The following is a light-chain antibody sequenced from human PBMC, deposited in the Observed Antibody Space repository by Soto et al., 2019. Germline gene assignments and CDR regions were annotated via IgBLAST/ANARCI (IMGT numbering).Light chain of an antibody. CDR1: QGISSY. V-gene: IGKV1-9*01. J-gene: IGKJ4*01. CDR2: AAS. CDR3: QQYYGYPLT. Sequence: IQLTQSPSSLSASEGDRVTITCRASQGISSYLAWYQQKPGKAPKLLIYAASTLQSGVPSRFSGSGSGTDFTLTISRLQSEDFASYYCQQYYGYPLTFGGGTKVDIK.